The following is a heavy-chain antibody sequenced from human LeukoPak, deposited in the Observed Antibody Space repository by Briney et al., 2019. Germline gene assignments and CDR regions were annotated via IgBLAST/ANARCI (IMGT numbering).Heavy chain of an antibody. V-gene: IGHV3-30*02. CDR2: IRYDGSDK. CDR1: GFTFRTYG. J-gene: IGHJ3*01. Sequence: GGSLRLSCAASGFTFRTYGMHWVRQAPGKGLEWGTFIRYDGSDKYYADSVKGRFTISRDNSKNTLFLQMNSLRVEDTAVYYCAKRADYYDSSRALYDAFDLWGQGTMVTVSS. D-gene: IGHD3-16*01. CDR3: AKRADYYDSSRALYDAFDL.